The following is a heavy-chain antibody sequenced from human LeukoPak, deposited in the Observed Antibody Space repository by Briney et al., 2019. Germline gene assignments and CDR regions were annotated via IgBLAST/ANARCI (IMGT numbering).Heavy chain of an antibody. Sequence: SETLSLTCAVSGGSISSGGYSWSWIRQPPGKGLEWIGYIYHSENTYYNPSLKSRVTMSVGRSKNQFSLKLSSVTAADTAVYYCARVSYGGQSPDYWGQGTLVTVSS. CDR2: IYHSENT. D-gene: IGHD4-23*01. CDR3: ARVSYGGQSPDY. CDR1: GGSISSGGYS. J-gene: IGHJ4*02. V-gene: IGHV4-30-2*01.